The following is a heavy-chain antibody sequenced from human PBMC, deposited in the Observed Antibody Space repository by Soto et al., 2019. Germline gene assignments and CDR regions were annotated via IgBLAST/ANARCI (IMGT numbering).Heavy chain of an antibody. CDR1: GFRFNSSG. Sequence: AGGSLRLSCAASGFRFNSSGMHWGRQAPGKGLEGVAVIIYDGSKREYADSVKGRFTVSRDNSKDTVYLQMNNLRPEDTGVYYCAQDIHAFASLFSYGMDVWGQGTPVNVYS. D-gene: IGHD3-16*01. CDR3: AQDIHAFASLFSYGMDV. J-gene: IGHJ6*02. CDR2: IIYDGSKR. V-gene: IGHV3-30*18.